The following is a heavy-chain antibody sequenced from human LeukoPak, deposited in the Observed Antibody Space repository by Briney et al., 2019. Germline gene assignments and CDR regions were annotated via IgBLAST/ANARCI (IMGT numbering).Heavy chain of an antibody. CDR2: ISYDGRNK. CDR1: GFTFSSYA. V-gene: IGHV3-30*04. CDR3: ARDRDILTGFYYYGMDV. Sequence: GGSLRLSCAASGFTFSSYAMSWVRQAPGKGLEWVAVISYDGRNKYYTDSVKGRFTISRDNSKNTLYLQINSLRAEDTAVYFCARDRDILTGFYYYGMDVWGQGTTVTVSS. D-gene: IGHD3-9*01. J-gene: IGHJ6*02.